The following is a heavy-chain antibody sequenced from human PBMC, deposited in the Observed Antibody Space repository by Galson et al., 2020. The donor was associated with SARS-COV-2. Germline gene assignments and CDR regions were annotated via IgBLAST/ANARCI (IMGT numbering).Heavy chain of an antibody. CDR1: GFTFSDYY. J-gene: IGHJ6*02. CDR3: ASPLYGDYVAPRDCYYGMDV. D-gene: IGHD4-17*01. Sequence: GGSLRLSCAASGFTFSDYYMSWIRQAPGKGLEWVSYISSSGSTIYYADSVKGRFTISRDNAKNSLYLQMNSLRAEDTAVYYCASPLYGDYVAPRDCYYGMDVWGQGTTVTVSS. CDR2: ISSSGSTI. V-gene: IGHV3-11*01.